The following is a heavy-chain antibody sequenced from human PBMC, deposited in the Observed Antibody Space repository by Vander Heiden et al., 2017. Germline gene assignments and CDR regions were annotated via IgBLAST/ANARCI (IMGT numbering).Heavy chain of an antibody. V-gene: IGHV3-73*02. CDR2: IRSKANSYAT. CDR1: GFTFSGSA. D-gene: IGHD5-18*01. J-gene: IGHJ4*02. Sequence: EVQLVESGGGLVQPGGSLQLSCAASGFTFSGSAMHWVRQASGKGLEWVGRIRSKANSYATAYAASVKGRLTISRDDSKNTAYLQMNSLKTEDTAVYYCTPGYSYGKFDYWGQGTLVTVSS. CDR3: TPGYSYGKFDY.